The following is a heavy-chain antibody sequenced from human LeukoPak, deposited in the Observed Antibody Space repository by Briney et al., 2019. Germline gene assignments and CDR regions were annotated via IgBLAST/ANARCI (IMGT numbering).Heavy chain of an antibody. CDR1: GGSINSNSYY. CDR3: ASDAFPTAKGGFDH. CDR2: IYYSGST. J-gene: IGHJ4*02. V-gene: IGHV4-39*07. Sequence: SETLSLTCTVSGGSINSNSYYWGWIRQPPGKGLEWIGSIYYSGSTYYNPSLKSRVTLSIDTSKNQFSLKLSSVTAADTAIYYCASDAFPTAKGGFDHWGQGTLVTVSS. D-gene: IGHD4-17*01.